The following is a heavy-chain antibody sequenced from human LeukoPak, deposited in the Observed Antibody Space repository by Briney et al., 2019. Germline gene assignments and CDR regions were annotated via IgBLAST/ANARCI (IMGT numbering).Heavy chain of an antibody. D-gene: IGHD1-1*01. CDR3: ARGTSGGYEGDY. CDR1: GLTFSSYG. CDR2: IWYDGSNK. J-gene: IGHJ4*02. V-gene: IGHV3-33*01. Sequence: GGSLRLSCAASGLTFSSYGMHWVRQAPGKGLEWVAVIWYDGSNKYYADSVKGRFTISRDNSKNTLYLQMNSLRAEDTAVYYCARGTSGGYEGDYWGQGTLVTVSS.